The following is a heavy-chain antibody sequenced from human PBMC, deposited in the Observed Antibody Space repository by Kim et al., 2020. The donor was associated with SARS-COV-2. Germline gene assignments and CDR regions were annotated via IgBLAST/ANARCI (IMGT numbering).Heavy chain of an antibody. Sequence: TNYNTSLKSRVTISVDKSKNQFSLKVNSVTAADTAIYYCVRLGRSWELRDWGQGTLVTVSS. V-gene: IGHV4-4*02. CDR2: T. J-gene: IGHJ4*02. CDR3: VRLGRSWELRD. D-gene: IGHD1-26*01.